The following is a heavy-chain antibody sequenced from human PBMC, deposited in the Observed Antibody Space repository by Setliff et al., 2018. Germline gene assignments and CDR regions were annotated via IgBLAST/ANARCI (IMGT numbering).Heavy chain of an antibody. Sequence: TLSLTCSVSGGSISGGGYYWNWIRQPAGKGLEWIGRIFSGGSTTHYNPSLKSRLSMSIDTSKSQFSLRLSSVTAADTAVYYCARDDYDSGGYYYGSFDVWGQGTLVTVSS. D-gene: IGHD3-22*01. J-gene: IGHJ3*01. CDR3: ARDDYDSGGYYYGSFDV. CDR1: GGSISGGGYY. V-gene: IGHV4-61*02. CDR2: IFSGGST.